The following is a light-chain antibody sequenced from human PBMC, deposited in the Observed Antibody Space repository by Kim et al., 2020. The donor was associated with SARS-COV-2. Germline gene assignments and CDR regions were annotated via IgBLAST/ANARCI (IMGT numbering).Light chain of an antibody. CDR3: LQSNNWPFT. V-gene: IGKV3-15*01. CDR2: SAS. CDR1: QSVSTN. J-gene: IGKJ2*01. Sequence: EIVMTQSPGTLSVSPGERATLSCRASQSVSTNLAWYQQKPGQAPRLLMYSASTRATGLPARFSGSGSGTEFTLTINSLQSEDFAVYFCLQSNNWPFTFGQGTKLEI.